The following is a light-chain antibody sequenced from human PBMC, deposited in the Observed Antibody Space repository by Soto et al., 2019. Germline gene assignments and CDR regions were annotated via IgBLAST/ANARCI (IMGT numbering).Light chain of an antibody. J-gene: IGLJ2*01. CDR3: SSYRSSNTVV. CDR1: SSDIGGYDY. CDR2: EVT. V-gene: IGLV2-14*01. Sequence: QSALTQPASVSGSPGQSITISCTGTSSDIGGYDYVSWFQQHPGKAPKLMLYEVTNRPSGVSNRVSGSKSGNTASLTISGLQDEDEAHYYCSSYRSSNTVVFGGGTKLTVL.